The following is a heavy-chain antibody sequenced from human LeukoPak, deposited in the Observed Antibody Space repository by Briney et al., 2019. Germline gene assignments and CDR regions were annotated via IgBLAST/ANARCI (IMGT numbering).Heavy chain of an antibody. V-gene: IGHV3-7*01. CDR3: ARANYDI. CDR2: VNQDESQK. Sequence: GSLRLSCAASGFTVSSNWMSWVRQAPGKGLEWVANVNQDESQKYYVDSVKGRFTISKDNAKNSLNLQMNSLRAEDTGVYYCARANYDIRGQGTLVTASS. CDR1: GFTVSSNW. J-gene: IGHJ4*02. D-gene: IGHD3-9*01.